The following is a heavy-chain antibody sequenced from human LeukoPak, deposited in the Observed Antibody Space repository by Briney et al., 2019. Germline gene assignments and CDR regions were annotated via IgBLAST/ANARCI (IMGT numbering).Heavy chain of an antibody. V-gene: IGHV4-34*01. CDR3: ARGTYYYDSSGYYYADDY. J-gene: IGHJ4*02. Sequence: SETLSLTCAVYGGSFSGYYWSWIRQPPGKGLEWIGEINHSGSTNYNPSLKSRVTISVDTSKNQFSLRLSSVTAADTAAYYCARGTYYYDSSGYYYADDYWGQGTLVTVSS. CDR1: GGSFSGYY. CDR2: INHSGST. D-gene: IGHD3-22*01.